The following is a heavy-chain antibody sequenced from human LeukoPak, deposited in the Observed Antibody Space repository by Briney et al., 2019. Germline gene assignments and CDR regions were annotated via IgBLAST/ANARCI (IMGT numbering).Heavy chain of an antibody. CDR2: ISSSSSYI. V-gene: IGHV3-21*01. CDR1: GFTFSSYS. J-gene: IGHJ4*02. Sequence: PGGSLRLSCAASGFTFSSYSMNWVRQAPGKGLEWVSSISSSSSYIYYADSVKGRFTISRDNAKNSLYLQMNSLRAEDTAVYYCAKGSTIFGVVMTTYFDYWGQGTLVTVSS. CDR3: AKGSTIFGVVMTTYFDY. D-gene: IGHD3-3*01.